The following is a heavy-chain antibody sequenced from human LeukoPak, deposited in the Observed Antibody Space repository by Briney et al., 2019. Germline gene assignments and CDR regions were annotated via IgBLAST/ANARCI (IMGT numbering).Heavy chain of an antibody. CDR2: IWYEGSNK. V-gene: IGHV3-33*01. J-gene: IGHJ5*02. CDR1: GFTFSSYG. D-gene: IGHD6-13*01. CDR3: ARDWGPYSSSLATWFDP. Sequence: PGRSLRLSCAASGFTFSSYGMHWVRQAPGKGLEWVAVIWYEGSNKYYADSGKGRFTISRDNSKNTLYLQMNSLRAEDTAVYYCARDWGPYSSSLATWFDPWGQGTLVTVSS.